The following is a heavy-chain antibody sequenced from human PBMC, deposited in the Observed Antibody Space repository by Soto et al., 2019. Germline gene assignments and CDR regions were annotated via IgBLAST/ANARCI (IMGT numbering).Heavy chain of an antibody. CDR2: IYYSGST. V-gene: IGHV4-39*01. CDR3: ARQVTPRGYYYYYGMDV. CDR1: GGSISSSSYY. D-gene: IGHD3-10*01. J-gene: IGHJ6*02. Sequence: PSETLSLTCTVSGGSISSSSYYWGWIRQPPGKGLEWIGSIYYSGSTYYNPSLKSRVTISVATSKNQFSLKLSSVTAADTAVYYCARQVTPRGYYYYYGMDVWGQGTTVTVSS.